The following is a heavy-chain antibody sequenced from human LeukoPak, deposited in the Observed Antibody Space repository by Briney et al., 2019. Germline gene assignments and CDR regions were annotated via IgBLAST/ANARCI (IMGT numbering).Heavy chain of an antibody. Sequence: GGSLRLSCAASGFTFSSYWMSWVRQAPGKGLEWVANIKQDGSEKHYVDSVKGRFTISRDNAKNSLYLQMNSLRAEDTAVYYCASGFDSRFFDRWGQGALVTVSS. D-gene: IGHD3-22*01. CDR2: IKQDGSEK. V-gene: IGHV3-7*01. CDR3: ASGFDSRFFDR. J-gene: IGHJ4*02. CDR1: GFTFSSYW.